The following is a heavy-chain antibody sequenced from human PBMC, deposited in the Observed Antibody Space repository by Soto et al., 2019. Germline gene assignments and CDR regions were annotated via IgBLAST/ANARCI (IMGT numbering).Heavy chain of an antibody. V-gene: IGHV3-7*01. CDR2: IKEDGSDK. CDR3: ARDTVVYGLDV. J-gene: IGHJ6*02. CDR1: GFTFNTYW. Sequence: EVQLVESGGGLVQPGGSLRLSCAASGFTFNTYWMSWVRQAPGKGLEWVANIKEDGSDKYYVGSVKGRFTISRDNAKKSLSLQMNSLRVEDTAVYYCARDTVVYGLDVWGQGTTVIVSS.